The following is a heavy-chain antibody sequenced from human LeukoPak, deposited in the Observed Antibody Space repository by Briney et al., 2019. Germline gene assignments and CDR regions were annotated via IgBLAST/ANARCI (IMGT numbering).Heavy chain of an antibody. CDR2: ISYDGTTT. CDR3: ARVADIVAPGTPENCFAP. CDR1: GFTFSSYA. V-gene: IGHV3-30-3*01. Sequence: GGSLRLSCAASGFTFSSYAIHWVRQAPGMGLDWVAVISYDGTTTYYADSVRGRFTISRDNSKNTLYLQLNSLRAEDTAVYYCARVADIVAPGTPENCFAPWGQGTLGTVSS. D-gene: IGHD6-13*01. J-gene: IGHJ5*02.